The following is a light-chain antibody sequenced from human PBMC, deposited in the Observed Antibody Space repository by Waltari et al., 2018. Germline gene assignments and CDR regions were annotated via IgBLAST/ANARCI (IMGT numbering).Light chain of an antibody. Sequence: QSVLTQTPSASGTPGQRVTISCSGNNSNIGTNSVNWYQHLPGTAPKLPIYSNDERPSGVPDRLSGSKSGTSASLAISGLQSEDEANYYCAAWDDSLVGWVFGGGTKLTVL. CDR1: NSNIGTNS. CDR2: SND. V-gene: IGLV1-44*01. CDR3: AAWDDSLVGWV. J-gene: IGLJ3*02.